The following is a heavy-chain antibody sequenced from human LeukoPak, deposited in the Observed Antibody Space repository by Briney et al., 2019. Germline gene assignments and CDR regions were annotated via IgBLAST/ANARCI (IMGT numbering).Heavy chain of an antibody. D-gene: IGHD6-19*01. CDR1: GYTLTELS. Sequence: ASVKVSCKVSGYTLTELSMHWVRQAPGKGLEWMGGFDPEDGETIYAQRFQGRVTTTEDTSTDTAYMELSSLRSEDTAMYYCATLARTRYSSGWYLSRFDCWGQGTLVTVSS. CDR3: ATLARTRYSSGWYLSRFDC. CDR2: FDPEDGET. J-gene: IGHJ4*02. V-gene: IGHV1-24*01.